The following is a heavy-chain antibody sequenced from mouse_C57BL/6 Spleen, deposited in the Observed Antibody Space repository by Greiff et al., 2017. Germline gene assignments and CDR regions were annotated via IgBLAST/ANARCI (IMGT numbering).Heavy chain of an antibody. CDR1: GYTFTDYN. Sequence: EVQLQQSGPELVKPGASVKIPCKASGYTFTDYNMDWVKQSHGKSLEWIGDINPNNGGTIYNQKFKGKATLTVDKSSSTAYMELRSLTSEDTAVYYCATNLRLRKGYYAMDYWGQGTSVTVSS. D-gene: IGHD3-2*02. V-gene: IGHV1-18*01. CDR3: ATNLRLRKGYYAMDY. CDR2: INPNNGGT. J-gene: IGHJ4*01.